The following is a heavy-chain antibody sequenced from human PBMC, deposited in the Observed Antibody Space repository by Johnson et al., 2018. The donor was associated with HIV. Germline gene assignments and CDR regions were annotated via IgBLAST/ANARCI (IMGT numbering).Heavy chain of an antibody. CDR1: GFTFSSYA. CDR2: ISYDGSNK. D-gene: IGHD1-14*01. J-gene: IGHJ3*02. CDR3: ANRGHLAWPETYAFDI. Sequence: VQLVESGGGVVQPGRSLRLSCAASGFTFSSYAMHWVRQAPGKGLEWVAVISYDGSNKYYADSVKGRFTISRDNSKNTLYLQMNSLRAEDTAVYYWANRGHLAWPETYAFDIWGQGTMVTVSS. V-gene: IGHV3-30*04.